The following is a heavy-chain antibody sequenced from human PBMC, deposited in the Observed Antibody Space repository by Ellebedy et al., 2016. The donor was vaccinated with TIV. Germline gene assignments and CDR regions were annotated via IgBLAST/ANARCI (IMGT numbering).Heavy chain of an antibody. CDR3: VRDNKWAFDI. V-gene: IGHV3-48*02. J-gene: IGHJ3*02. Sequence: GESLKISCAASGFTFNAYSMNWVRQAPGKGLEWISYISSVSSSIFYADSVKGRLTISRDNAKNSLYLQMNSLRDEDTAVYYCVRDNKWAFDIWGQGTMVTVSS. CDR2: ISSVSSSI. CDR1: GFTFNAYS. D-gene: IGHD1/OR15-1a*01.